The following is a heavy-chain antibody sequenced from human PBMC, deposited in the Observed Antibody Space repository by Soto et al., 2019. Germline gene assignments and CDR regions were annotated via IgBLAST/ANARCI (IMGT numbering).Heavy chain of an antibody. CDR1: GGTFSSYA. Sequence: SVKVSCKASGGTFSSYAISWVRQAPGQGLEWMGGIIPIFGTANYAQKFQGRVTITADESTSTAYMELSSLRSEETAVYYCAGSRGSGSYLGWFDPWGQGTLVTVSS. D-gene: IGHD3-10*01. CDR3: AGSRGSGSYLGWFDP. CDR2: IIPIFGTA. V-gene: IGHV1-69*13. J-gene: IGHJ5*02.